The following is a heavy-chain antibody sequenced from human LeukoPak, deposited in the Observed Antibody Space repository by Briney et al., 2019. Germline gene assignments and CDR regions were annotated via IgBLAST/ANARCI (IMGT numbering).Heavy chain of an antibody. J-gene: IGHJ4*02. V-gene: IGHV4-61*05. CDR2: IYYSGST. CDR1: GGSISSSSYY. Sequence: SETLSLTCTVSGGSISSSSYYWGWIRQPPGKGLEWIGYIYYSGSTNYNPSPKSRVTISVDTSKNQFSLKLSSVTAADTAVYYCARLRGDYAANWGQGTLVTVSS. D-gene: IGHD4-17*01. CDR3: ARLRGDYAAN.